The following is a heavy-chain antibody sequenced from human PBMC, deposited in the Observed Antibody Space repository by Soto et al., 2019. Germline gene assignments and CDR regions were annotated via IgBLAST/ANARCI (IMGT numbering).Heavy chain of an antibody. CDR3: AKDLSSWYFADAFDI. CDR2: IWYDGSNK. J-gene: IGHJ3*02. D-gene: IGHD6-13*01. V-gene: IGHV3-33*06. CDR1: GFTFSSYG. Sequence: QAGGSLRLSCAASGFTFSSYGMHWVRQAPGKGLEWVAVIWYDGSNKYYADSVKGRFTISRDNSKNTLYLQMNSLRAEDTAVYYCAKDLSSWYFADAFDIWGQGTMVTVSS.